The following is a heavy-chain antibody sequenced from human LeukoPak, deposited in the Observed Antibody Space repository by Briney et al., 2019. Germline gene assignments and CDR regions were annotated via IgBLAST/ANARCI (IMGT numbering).Heavy chain of an antibody. CDR3: ARGHNWFDP. J-gene: IGHJ5*02. V-gene: IGHV3-30*02. CDR1: GFTFSSYD. CDR2: IRYDGSNK. Sequence: GGSLRLSCAASGFTFSSYDVHWVRQAPGKGLEWVAFIRYDGSNKYYADSVKGRFTISRDNSKSTLYLQMNSLRAEDTAVYYCARGHNWFDPWGQGTLVTVSS.